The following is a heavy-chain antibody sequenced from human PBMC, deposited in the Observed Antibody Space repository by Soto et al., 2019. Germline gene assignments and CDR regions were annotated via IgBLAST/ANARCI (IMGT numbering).Heavy chain of an antibody. CDR1: GDTFSSYS. CDR3: ARGLYSSSSGLAEYFPH. D-gene: IGHD6-6*01. J-gene: IGHJ1*01. V-gene: IGHV1-69*01. Sequence: QVRMVQSGAEVNKPGSSVKVSCKASGDTFSSYSISWVRQAPGQGLEWMGGIVPIFGTTVYAPRLQGRVTITADESTSTAYMELSSLTSQDTAVYYCARGLYSSSSGLAEYFPHWGQGTLVTVSS. CDR2: IVPIFGTT.